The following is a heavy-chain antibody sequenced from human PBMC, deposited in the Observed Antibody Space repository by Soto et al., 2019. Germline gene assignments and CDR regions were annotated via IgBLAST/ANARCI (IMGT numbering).Heavy chain of an antibody. CDR3: ARGIATGQLDP. CDR2: INPYNGNT. J-gene: IGHJ5*02. Sequence: GASVKVSCKASGYTFTRYTMNWVRQAPGQRLEWMGWINPYNGNTKSSQNFQDRVIITRDTSASTAYMDLSSLRSEDTAVYYCARGIATGQLDPWGQGTLVTV. V-gene: IGHV1-3*01. D-gene: IGHD2-15*01. CDR1: GYTFTRYT.